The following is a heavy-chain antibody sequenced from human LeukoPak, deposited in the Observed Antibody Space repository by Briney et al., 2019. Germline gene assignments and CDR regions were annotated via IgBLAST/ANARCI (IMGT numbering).Heavy chain of an antibody. CDR1: GFTFSSYS. J-gene: IGHJ6*03. CDR3: TTGNVLRFLEWPPPRDYYYMDV. D-gene: IGHD3-3*01. Sequence: GGSLRLSCAASGFTFSSYSMNWVRQAPGKGLEWVGRIKSKTDGGTTDYAAPVKGRFTISRDDSKNTLYLQMNSLKTEDTAVYYCTTGNVLRFLEWPPPRDYYYMDVWGKGTTVTVSS. CDR2: IKSKTDGGTT. V-gene: IGHV3-15*01.